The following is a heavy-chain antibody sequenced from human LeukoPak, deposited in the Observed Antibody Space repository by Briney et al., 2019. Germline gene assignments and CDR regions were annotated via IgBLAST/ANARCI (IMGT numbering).Heavy chain of an antibody. V-gene: IGHV3-23*01. D-gene: IGHD3-10*01. CDR1: GFTFSSYA. CDR3: AKEWITMVPGVIISAFDY. Sequence: QPGGSLRLSCAASGFTFSSYAMSWVRQAPGKGLEWVSTISGNGGSRYYADSVKGRFTISRDNSKNTLYLQMNSLTAEDTAVYYSAKEWITMVPGVIISAFDYWGQGTLVTVSS. J-gene: IGHJ4*02. CDR2: ISGNGGSR.